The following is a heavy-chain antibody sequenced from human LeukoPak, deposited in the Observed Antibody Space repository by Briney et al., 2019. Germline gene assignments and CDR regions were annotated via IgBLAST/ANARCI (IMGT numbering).Heavy chain of an antibody. J-gene: IGHJ4*02. D-gene: IGHD6-13*01. V-gene: IGHV3-30*18. CDR2: ISYDGSNK. CDR3: AKDLVAAAGTWNFDY. Sequence: WGSLRLSCTASGLTFSSYGMHWVRRAPGKGLEWMAVISYDGSNKYYADSVKGRFTISRDNSKNTLYLQMNSLRADDTAVYYCAKDLVAAAGTWNFDYWGQGTLVTVFS. CDR1: GLTFSSYG.